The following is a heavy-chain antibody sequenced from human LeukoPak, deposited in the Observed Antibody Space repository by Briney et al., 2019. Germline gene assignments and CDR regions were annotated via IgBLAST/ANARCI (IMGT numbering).Heavy chain of an antibody. CDR1: GFTVSSNY. D-gene: IGHD3-22*01. CDR3: ARVRDYYDSSGLEGGYFDY. V-gene: IGHV3-53*01. J-gene: IGHJ4*02. CDR2: IYSGGST. Sequence: GGSLRLSCAASGFTVSSNYMSWVRQAPGKGLESVSVIYSGGSTYYADSVRGRFTISRANPKTTLYLQMNSLRAEDTAVYYCARVRDYYDSSGLEGGYFDYWGQGTLVTVSS.